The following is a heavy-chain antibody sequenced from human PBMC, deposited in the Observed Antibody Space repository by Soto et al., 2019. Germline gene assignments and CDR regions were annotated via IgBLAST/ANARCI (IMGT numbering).Heavy chain of an antibody. V-gene: IGHV4-59*08. J-gene: IGHJ4*01. D-gene: IGHD3-22*01. CDR1: NSPISDFC. CDR3: ARLGGYYQAFDS. Sequence: SDTLSLTCNVSNSPISDFCCIWFLQPPGQGLEWVGYIYYTGTTTYNPSLRSRVDISIDASKSQFSLDLRSVTAADTAVYYCARLGGYYQAFDSWGHGALVTVSS. CDR2: IYYTGTT.